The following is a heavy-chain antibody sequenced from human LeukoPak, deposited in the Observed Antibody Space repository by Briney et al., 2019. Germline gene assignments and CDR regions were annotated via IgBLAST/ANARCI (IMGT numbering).Heavy chain of an antibody. Sequence: SETLSLTCTVSGGSISSGDYYWSWIRQPPGKDLEWIGYIYYSGSTYYNPSLKSRVTISVDTSKNQFSLKLSSVTAADTAVYYCARGYYDFWSGLGYYYYYGMDVWGQGTTVTVSS. CDR2: IYYSGST. CDR3: ARGYYDFWSGLGYYYYYGMDV. J-gene: IGHJ6*02. D-gene: IGHD3-3*01. CDR1: GGSISSGDYY. V-gene: IGHV4-30-4*01.